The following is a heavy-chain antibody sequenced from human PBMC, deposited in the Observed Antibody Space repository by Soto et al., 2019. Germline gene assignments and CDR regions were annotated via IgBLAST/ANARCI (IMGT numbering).Heavy chain of an antibody. CDR3: AKSLRPGVWGSYPHFDY. CDR1: GGTFSSYA. V-gene: IGHV1-69*13. CDR2: IIPIFGTA. Sequence: SVKVSCKASGGTFSSYAISWVRQAPGQGLEWMGGIIPIFGTANYAQKFQGRVTITADESTSTAYMELSSLRSEDTAVYYCAKSLRPGVWGSYPHFDYWAREPWSPSPQ. J-gene: IGHJ4*02. D-gene: IGHD3-16*02.